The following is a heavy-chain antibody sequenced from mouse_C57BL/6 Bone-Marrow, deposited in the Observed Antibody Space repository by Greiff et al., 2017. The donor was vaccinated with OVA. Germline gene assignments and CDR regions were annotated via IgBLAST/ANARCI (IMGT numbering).Heavy chain of an antibody. CDR2: ISYDGSN. CDR1: GYSITSGYY. CDR3: ARARGSFAY. Sequence: EVQLMESGPGLVKPSQSLSLTCSVTGYSITSGYYWNWIRQFPGNKLEWMGYISYDGSNNYNPSLKNRISITRDTSKNQFFLKLNSVTTEDTATYYCARARGSFAYWGQGTLVTVSA. V-gene: IGHV3-6*01. J-gene: IGHJ3*01.